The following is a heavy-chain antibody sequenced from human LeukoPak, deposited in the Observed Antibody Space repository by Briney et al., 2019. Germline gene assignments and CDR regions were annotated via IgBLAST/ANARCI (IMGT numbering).Heavy chain of an antibody. Sequence: PSETLSLTCTVSGDSISRYCWSWVRQPPGKGLEWIGYIYTSGSTNYNPSLKSRVTISVDTSKNQFSLKLSSVTAADTAVYYCARLDYGSGATDYWGQGTLVTVSS. J-gene: IGHJ4*02. V-gene: IGHV4-4*09. CDR2: IYTSGST. CDR3: ARLDYGSGATDY. CDR1: GDSISRYC. D-gene: IGHD3-10*01.